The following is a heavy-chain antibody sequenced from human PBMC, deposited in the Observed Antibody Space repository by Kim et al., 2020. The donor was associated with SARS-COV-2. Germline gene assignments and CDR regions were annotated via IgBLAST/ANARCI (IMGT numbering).Heavy chain of an antibody. CDR3: AKYRSWYYFDY. CDR1: EFTFSSYA. V-gene: IGHV3-23*01. J-gene: IGHJ4*02. CDR2: ITGSGGST. D-gene: IGHD6-13*01. Sequence: GGSLRLSCAASEFTFSSYAMSWVRQAPGKGLEWVSSITGSGGSTYYAVSVKGRFTVSRDNSKNTLYLQINSLRAEDTAVYYCAKYRSWYYFDYWGRGTLVTVSS.